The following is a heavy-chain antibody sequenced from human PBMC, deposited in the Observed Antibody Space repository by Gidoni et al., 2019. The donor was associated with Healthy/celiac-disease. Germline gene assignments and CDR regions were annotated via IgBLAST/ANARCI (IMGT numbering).Heavy chain of an antibody. Sequence: EVQLVESGGVVVQPGGSLILSCAASGFTFYDYAMPWVRQAPGKGLEWVSLISWDGGSTYYADSVKGRFTISRDNSKNSLYLQMNSLRAEDTALYYCAKDISVTYYDILTGHKGVYYYYGMDVWGQGTTVTVSS. J-gene: IGHJ6*02. V-gene: IGHV3-43D*03. D-gene: IGHD3-9*01. CDR1: GFTFYDYA. CDR3: AKDISVTYYDILTGHKGVYYYYGMDV. CDR2: ISWDGGST.